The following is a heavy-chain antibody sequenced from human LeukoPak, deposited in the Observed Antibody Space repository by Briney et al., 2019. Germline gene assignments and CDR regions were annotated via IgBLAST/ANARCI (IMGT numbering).Heavy chain of an antibody. CDR1: GFTFSSYA. D-gene: IGHD3-22*01. J-gene: IGHJ4*02. CDR3: ARDPNYYDSSVRSSPPSY. CDR2: ISGSGGST. V-gene: IGHV3-23*01. Sequence: GGSLRLSCAASGFTFSSYAMSWVRQAPGKGLEWVSAISGSGGSTYYADSVKGRFTISRDNAKNSLYLQMNSLRAEDTAVYYCARDPNYYDSSVRSSPPSYWGQGTLVTVSS.